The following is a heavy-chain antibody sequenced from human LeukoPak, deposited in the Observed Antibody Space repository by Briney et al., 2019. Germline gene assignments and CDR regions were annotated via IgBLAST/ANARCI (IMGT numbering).Heavy chain of an antibody. Sequence: GGSLRLSCAASGLTFDDYAMHWVRQAPGKGLEWVSLISGDGGSTYYADSVKGRFTISRDNSKNSLYLQMNSLRTEDTALYYCAKSAYYYGSGKPHFDYWGQGTLVTVSS. CDR3: AKSAYYYGSGKPHFDY. CDR1: GLTFDDYA. V-gene: IGHV3-43*02. CDR2: ISGDGGST. D-gene: IGHD3-10*01. J-gene: IGHJ4*02.